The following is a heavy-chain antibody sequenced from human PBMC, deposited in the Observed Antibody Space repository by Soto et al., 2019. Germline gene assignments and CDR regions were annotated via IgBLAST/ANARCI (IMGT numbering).Heavy chain of an antibody. J-gene: IGHJ4*02. CDR1: GFTFSSYA. D-gene: IGHD3-22*01. CDR3: AKTQYYYDSCGYYPQYYFDY. Sequence: PGGSLRLSCAASGFTFSSYAMSWVRQAPGKGLEWVSAISGSAGSTYYADSVKGRFTIPRDNSKDTLYLQMNSLRAEDTAVYYCAKTQYYYDSCGYYPQYYFDYWGQGTLVTVSS. CDR2: ISGSAGST. V-gene: IGHV3-23*01.